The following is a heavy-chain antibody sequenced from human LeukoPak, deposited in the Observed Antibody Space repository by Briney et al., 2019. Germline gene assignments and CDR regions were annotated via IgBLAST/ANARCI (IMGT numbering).Heavy chain of an antibody. Sequence: SETLSLTCAVYGGSFSGYYWSWIRQPPGEGLEWIGEINHSGSTNYNPSLKSRVTISVDTSKNQFSLKLSSVTAADTAVYYCARPRKRTTTVTTRFNWFDPWGQGTLVTVSS. J-gene: IGHJ5*02. D-gene: IGHD4-17*01. CDR1: GGSFSGYY. CDR3: ARPRKRTTTVTTRFNWFDP. CDR2: INHSGST. V-gene: IGHV4-34*01.